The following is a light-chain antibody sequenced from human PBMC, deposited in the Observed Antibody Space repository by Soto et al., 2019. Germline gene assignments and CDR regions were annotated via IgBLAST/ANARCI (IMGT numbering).Light chain of an antibody. V-gene: IGLV2-14*01. CDR3: SSYTSSSTLV. CDR2: DVS. J-gene: IGLJ1*01. CDR1: SSDVGGHNS. Sequence: QSALTQPASVSGSPGHSITISCTGTSSDVGGHNSVAWYQHNPGKAPKLMIYDVSNRPSGVSSRFSGSKSGNTASQSISGLQAEDEADYYCSSYTSSSTLVFGTGTKLTVL.